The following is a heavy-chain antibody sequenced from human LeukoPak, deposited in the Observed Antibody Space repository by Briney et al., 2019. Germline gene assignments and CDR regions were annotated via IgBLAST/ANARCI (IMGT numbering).Heavy chain of an antibody. Sequence: GGSLRLSCAASGFTFSSYAMHWVRQAPGKGLEWVSVIYSGGSTYYADSVKGRFTISRDNSKNTLYLQMNSLRAEDTAVYYCARRGGSPPAYYYYGMDVWGQGTTVTVSS. V-gene: IGHV3-53*01. CDR1: GFTFSSYA. J-gene: IGHJ6*02. CDR3: ARRGGSPPAYYYYGMDV. CDR2: IYSGGST. D-gene: IGHD3-16*01.